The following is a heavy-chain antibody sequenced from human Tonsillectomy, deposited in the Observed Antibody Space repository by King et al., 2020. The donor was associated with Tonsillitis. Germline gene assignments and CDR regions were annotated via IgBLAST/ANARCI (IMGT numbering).Heavy chain of an antibody. J-gene: IGHJ4*02. D-gene: IGHD6-19*01. CDR3: AKEGSGWSETFDY. CDR2: ISGSGGST. V-gene: IGHV3-23*04. Sequence: VQLVESGGGLVQPGGSQRLACAASGFTFTSYGMSWVRQAPGKGLEWVSHISGSGGSTDYVDSVQGRFTISRDNSKHTLYLQMNSLRAEDTAVYYFAKEGSGWSETFDYWGQGTLVTVSS. CDR1: GFTFTSYG.